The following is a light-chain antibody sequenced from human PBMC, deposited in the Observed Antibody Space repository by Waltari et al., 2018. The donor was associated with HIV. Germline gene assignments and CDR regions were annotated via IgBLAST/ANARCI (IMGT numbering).Light chain of an antibody. Sequence: MVLTQSPDSLSVSLGERATIHCRSARSVLSPLDSVNYFAWYRQKAGERPSLLFVRATTRASGVPARFNASGSETDFTLTIDNVQAEDVSLFICSQYNSTPTFGRGTRLDI. CDR1: RSVLSPLDSVNY. CDR2: RAT. V-gene: IGKV4-1*01. CDR3: SQYNSTPT. J-gene: IGKJ2*01.